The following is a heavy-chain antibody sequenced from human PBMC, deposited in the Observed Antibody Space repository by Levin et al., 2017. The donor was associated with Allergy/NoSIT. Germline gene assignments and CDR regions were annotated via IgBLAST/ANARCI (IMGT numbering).Heavy chain of an antibody. V-gene: IGHV3-7*01. D-gene: IGHD6-19*01. CDR3: APPPPSSGWYGWFDP. CDR1: GFTFSSYW. Sequence: GESLKISCAASGFTFSSYWMSWVRQAPGKGLEWVANIKQDGSEKYYVDSVKGRFTISRDNAKNSLYLQMNSLRAEDTAVYYCAPPPPSSGWYGWFDPWGQGNLVTVSS. J-gene: IGHJ5*02. CDR2: IKQDGSEK.